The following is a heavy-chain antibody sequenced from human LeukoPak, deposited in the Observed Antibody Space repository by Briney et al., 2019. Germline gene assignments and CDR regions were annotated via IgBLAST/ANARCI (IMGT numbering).Heavy chain of an antibody. J-gene: IGHJ4*02. CDR3: ARGKVGATTGEFDY. CDR1: GGSFSGYY. CDR2: INHSGST. Sequence: SETLSLTCAVYGGSFSGYYWSWIRQPPGKGLEWIGEINHSGSTNYNPSLKSRVSISLATSKNQFSLTLSSVTAADTAVYYCARGKVGATTGEFDYWGQGTLVTVSS. D-gene: IGHD1-26*01. V-gene: IGHV4-34*01.